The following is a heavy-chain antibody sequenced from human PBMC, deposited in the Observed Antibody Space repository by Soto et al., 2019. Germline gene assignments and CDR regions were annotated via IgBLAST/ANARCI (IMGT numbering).Heavy chain of an antibody. Sequence: SETLSLTCTVSGGSISNYYWSWIRQPPGKGLEWIGYIHYSGSTNYSPSLKSRVTISVDTSKNQFSLKLSPVTAADTAVYYCARVWGGAFDFWGQGTMVTVSS. CDR2: IHYSGST. V-gene: IGHV4-59*01. CDR3: ARVWGGAFDF. J-gene: IGHJ3*01. D-gene: IGHD3-10*01. CDR1: GGSISNYY.